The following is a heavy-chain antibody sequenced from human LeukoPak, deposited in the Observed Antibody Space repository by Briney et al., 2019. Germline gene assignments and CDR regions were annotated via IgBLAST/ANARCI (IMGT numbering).Heavy chain of an antibody. CDR2: IYYSGTT. V-gene: IGHV4-39*01. Sequence: PSETLSLTCSVSGGSISSPNHDWAWIRQPPGQGVEWIGSIYYSGTTYCNLSLKSRVTLSVDTSQNQFSLKLSSVTAADTAIYFCARSLGANTWVGNWFDPWGQGTLVTVSP. D-gene: IGHD3-10*01. CDR3: ARSLGANTWVGNWFDP. J-gene: IGHJ5*02. CDR1: GGSISSPNHD.